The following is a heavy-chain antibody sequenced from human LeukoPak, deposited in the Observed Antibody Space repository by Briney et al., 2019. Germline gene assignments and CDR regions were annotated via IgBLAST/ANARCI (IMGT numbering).Heavy chain of an antibody. CDR3: ARDYDSPLQAFDI. Sequence: GGSLRLSCAASGFTFSSYSMNWVRQAPGKGLEWVAVIWYDGSNKYYADSVKGRFTISRDNSKNTLYLQMNSLRAEDTAVYYCARDYDSPLQAFDIWGQGTMVTVSS. CDR1: GFTFSSYS. D-gene: IGHD3-22*01. CDR2: IWYDGSNK. V-gene: IGHV3-33*08. J-gene: IGHJ3*02.